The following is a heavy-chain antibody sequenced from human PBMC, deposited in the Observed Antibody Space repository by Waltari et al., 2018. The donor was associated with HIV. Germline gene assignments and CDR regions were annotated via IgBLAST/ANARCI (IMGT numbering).Heavy chain of an antibody. D-gene: IGHD3-16*01. CDR2: VDHTGST. V-gene: IGHV4-34*01. J-gene: IGHJ4*02. CDR1: NDDGPSFSDYWLSFRDYY. CDR3: ARAVGYDYVWGSYADF. Sequence: QVQLHQWGAGLLKPSATLSLTCAVYNDDGPSFSDYWLSFRDYYWTWMRQSPVKGLEWIGEVDHTGSTNYNGAFRGRVSVSVDTSKKQFSLRLSSVSDADTAVYFCARAVGYDYVWGSYADFWAQGTQVTVSS.